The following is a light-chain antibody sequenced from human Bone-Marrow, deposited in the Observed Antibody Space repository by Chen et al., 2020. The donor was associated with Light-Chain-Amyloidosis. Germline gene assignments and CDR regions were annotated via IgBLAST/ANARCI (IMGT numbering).Light chain of an antibody. V-gene: IGLV3-25*03. CDR1: DLPTKY. Sequence: SYELTQPPSVSVSPGQTARITCSGDDLPTKYAYWYQQKPGQAPVLVIHRDTERPSGFSERLSGSSSGTTATLTISGVQAEDEADYHCQSADSSGTYEVIFGGGTKLTVL. CDR3: QSADSSGTYEVI. J-gene: IGLJ2*01. CDR2: RDT.